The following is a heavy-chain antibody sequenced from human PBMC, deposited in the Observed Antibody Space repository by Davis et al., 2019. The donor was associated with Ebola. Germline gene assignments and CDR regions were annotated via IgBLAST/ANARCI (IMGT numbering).Heavy chain of an antibody. J-gene: IGHJ4*02. Sequence: GESLKISCAVSGFTFSNYNMNWVRQTPGKGLEWVSHISDDSSSTYYADSVKGRFTISRDNAKNSLYLQMNSLRAEDTALYYCAKDLSSIAARPGDYWGQGTLVTVSS. CDR3: AKDLSSIAARPGDY. V-gene: IGHV3-48*04. CDR1: GFTFSNYN. CDR2: ISDDSSST. D-gene: IGHD6-6*01.